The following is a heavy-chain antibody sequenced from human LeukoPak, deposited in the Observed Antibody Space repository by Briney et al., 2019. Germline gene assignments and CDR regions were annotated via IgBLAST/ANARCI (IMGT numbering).Heavy chain of an antibody. CDR1: GYTFTSYD. D-gene: IGHD4-23*01. J-gene: IGHJ4*02. V-gene: IGHV1-8*01. Sequence: EASVKVSCKASGYTFTSYDIHWVRQATGQGLEWMGWMNPNSGNTGYVQKFQGRVTMTRNTSISTAYMELSSLRSEDTAVYFCARGGVGTDFDYWGQGTLVTVSS. CDR3: ARGGVGTDFDY. CDR2: MNPNSGNT.